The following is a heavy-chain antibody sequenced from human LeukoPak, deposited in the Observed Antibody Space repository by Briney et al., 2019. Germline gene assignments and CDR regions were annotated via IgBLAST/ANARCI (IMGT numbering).Heavy chain of an antibody. CDR2: ITSSSSSI. CDR3: ASSTQISKYADY. Sequence: GGSLRLSCAASGFTFSRCSMNWVRQAPGKGLEWVSYITSSSSSIYYADSVRGRFTISRDNAKSTLYLQMNSLRAEDTAVYYCASSTQISKYADYWGQGALVTVSS. D-gene: IGHD2-2*01. J-gene: IGHJ4*02. CDR1: GFTFSRCS. V-gene: IGHV3-48*04.